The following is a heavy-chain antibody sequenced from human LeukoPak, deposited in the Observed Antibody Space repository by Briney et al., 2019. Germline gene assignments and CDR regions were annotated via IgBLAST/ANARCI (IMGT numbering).Heavy chain of an antibody. D-gene: IGHD3-22*01. Sequence: ASVTVSCKASGFTFTSSAVQWVRQARGQRLEWIGWIVVGSGNTNYAQKFQERVTITRDMSTSTAYMELSSLRSEDTAVYYCAADRRDSSGYYIDYWGQGTLVTVSS. V-gene: IGHV1-58*01. CDR3: AADRRDSSGYYIDY. CDR2: IVVGSGNT. J-gene: IGHJ4*02. CDR1: GFTFTSSA.